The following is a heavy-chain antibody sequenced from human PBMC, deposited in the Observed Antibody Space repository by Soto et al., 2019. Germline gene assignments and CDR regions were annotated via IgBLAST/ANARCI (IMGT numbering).Heavy chain of an antibody. V-gene: IGHV3-33*01. CDR3: AREIGYSSTWPAH. CDR1: GFSLGRYG. J-gene: IGHJ4*02. D-gene: IGHD6-13*01. CDR2: IGFDGKNE. Sequence: QVQLVESGGGVVQPGRSLRLSCDVSGFSLGRYGMHWVRQAPGKGLEWVAVIGFDGKNENYGDSVKGRFTVSRDNSRNTLYLQMNSLRVEDTAVYFCAREIGYSSTWPAHWGQGTLVTVSS.